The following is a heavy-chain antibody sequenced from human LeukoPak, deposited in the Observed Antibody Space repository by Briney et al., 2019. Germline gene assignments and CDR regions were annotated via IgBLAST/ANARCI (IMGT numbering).Heavy chain of an antibody. D-gene: IGHD3/OR15-3a*01. Sequence: SETLSLTCTVSGGSISSSSYYWGWIRQTPGKGPEWLGSIYYSGSPYYNPSLKSRVTISVDTSKNQFSLKLSSVTAADTAVYYCARLPTTGYYTSYYFDYWGQGTLVTVSS. J-gene: IGHJ4*02. CDR1: GGSISSSSYY. CDR2: IYYSGSP. V-gene: IGHV4-39*01. CDR3: ARLPTTGYYTSYYFDY.